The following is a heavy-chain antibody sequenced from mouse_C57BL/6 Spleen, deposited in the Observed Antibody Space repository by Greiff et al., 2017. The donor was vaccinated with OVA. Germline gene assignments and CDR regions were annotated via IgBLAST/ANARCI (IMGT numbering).Heavy chain of an antibody. J-gene: IGHJ2*01. V-gene: IGHV3-6*01. CDR1: GSSITSGYY. D-gene: IGHD4-1*01. CDR3: ARQSNWDVDFDY. CDR2: ISYDGSN. Sequence: VQLQQSGPGLVKPSQSLSLTCSVPGSSITSGYYLTWIRQFPGNKLEWMGYISYDGSNNYNPSLKNRISITRDTSKNQFFLKLNSVTTEDTATYYGARQSNWDVDFDYWGQGTTLTVSS.